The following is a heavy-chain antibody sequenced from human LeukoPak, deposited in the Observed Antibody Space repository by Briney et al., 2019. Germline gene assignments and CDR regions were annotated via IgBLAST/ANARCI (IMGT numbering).Heavy chain of an antibody. CDR1: GYTFTSYG. CDR3: ARDMYYYGGAYYFDY. V-gene: IGHV1-18*01. Sequence: ASVKVSCKPSGYTFTSYGISWVRQAPGQGLEWMGWISAYNGNTNYAQKLQGRVTMTTDTSTSTAYMELRSLRSDDTAVYYCARDMYYYGGAYYFDYWGQGTLVTVSS. D-gene: IGHD3-10*01. CDR2: ISAYNGNT. J-gene: IGHJ4*02.